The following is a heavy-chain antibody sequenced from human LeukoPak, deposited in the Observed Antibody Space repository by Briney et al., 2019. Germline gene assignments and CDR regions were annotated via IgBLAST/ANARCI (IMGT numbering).Heavy chain of an antibody. CDR1: GGSISSYY. CDR3: ARDLYCSGGSCYSMDWDY. D-gene: IGHD2-15*01. V-gene: IGHV4-59*12. J-gene: IGHJ4*02. Sequence: KTSETLSLTCTVSGGSISSYYWSWIRQPPGKGLEWIGYIYYSGSTNYNPSLKSRVTISVDTSKNQFSLKLSSVTAADTAVYYCARDLYCSGGSCYSMDWDYWGQGTLVTVSS. CDR2: IYYSGST.